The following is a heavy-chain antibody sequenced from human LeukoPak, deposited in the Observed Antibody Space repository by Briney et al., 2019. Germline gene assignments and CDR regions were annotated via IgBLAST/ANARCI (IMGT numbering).Heavy chain of an antibody. CDR2: IYSDGSR. CDR3: TRCIAGVGLDYLDY. CDR1: GFSVSNNY. V-gene: IGHV3-53*01. J-gene: IGHJ4*02. D-gene: IGHD1-26*01. Sequence: PGGSLRLSCAASGFSVSNNYMTWVRQAPGKGLEWISVIYSDGSRYYADSVKGRFSISRDNSKNTLYLQMNSLRGEDTAVYYCTRCIAGVGLDYLDYWGQGTLVTVSS.